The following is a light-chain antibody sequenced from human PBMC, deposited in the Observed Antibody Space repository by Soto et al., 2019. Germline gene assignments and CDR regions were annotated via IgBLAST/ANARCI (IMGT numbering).Light chain of an antibody. J-gene: IGLJ2*01. CDR3: VAWDDSLNGYVV. V-gene: IGLV1-44*01. Sequence: QSVLTRPLSASGTPGQRVTISCSGSSSNIGSNTVNWYQQLPGTAPKLVIYSNNQRPSGVPDRFSGSKSGTSASLAISGLQSEDEADYYCVAWDDSLNGYVVFGGGTKVTVL. CDR1: SSNIGSNT. CDR2: SNN.